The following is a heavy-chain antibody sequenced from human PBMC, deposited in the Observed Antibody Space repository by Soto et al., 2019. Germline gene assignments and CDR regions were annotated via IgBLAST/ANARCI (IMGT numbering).Heavy chain of an antibody. V-gene: IGHV4-59*01. Sequence: QVQLQESGPGLVKPSETLSLTCTVSGGSISNYDWSWIRQSPGKGLEWIGNFYYSGSTNYNPSLKSRVTISVDTSKNQFSLKLSSVTAADTAVYYCARLGYCSGGSCPRDYYYYMDVWGKGTTVTVSS. CDR2: FYYSGST. J-gene: IGHJ6*03. CDR1: GGSISNYD. CDR3: ARLGYCSGGSCPRDYYYYMDV. D-gene: IGHD2-15*01.